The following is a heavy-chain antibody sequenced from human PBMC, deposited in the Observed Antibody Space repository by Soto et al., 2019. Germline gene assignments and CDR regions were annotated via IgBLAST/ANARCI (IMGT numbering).Heavy chain of an antibody. V-gene: IGHV4-39*01. CDR2: IYYSGST. CDR3: ARQSSNYVGDYYYYYMDV. CDR1: GGSISSSSYY. D-gene: IGHD4-4*01. Sequence: SETLSLTCTVSGGSISSSSYYWGWIRQPPGKGLEWIGSIYYSGSTYYNPSLKSRVTISVDTSKNQFSLKLSSVTAADTAVYYCARQSSNYVGDYYYYYMDVWGKGTTVTVSS. J-gene: IGHJ6*03.